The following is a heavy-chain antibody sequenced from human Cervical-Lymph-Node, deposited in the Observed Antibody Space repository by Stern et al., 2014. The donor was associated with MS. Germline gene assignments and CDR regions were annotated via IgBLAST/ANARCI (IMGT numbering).Heavy chain of an antibody. V-gene: IGHV3-30*01. Sequence: QVQLQESGGGAVQPGKSLRLSCAASGFTFRNYAMHWVRQAPGKGLEWVAAISHDGNEKYYADSLRGRFTISRDNSRNTLYLQMNSLGADDTAVYYCAREGEKASTTAFDSWGQGTLVTVS. J-gene: IGHJ4*02. D-gene: IGHD3-16*01. CDR2: ISHDGNEK. CDR3: AREGEKASTTAFDS. CDR1: GFTFRNYA.